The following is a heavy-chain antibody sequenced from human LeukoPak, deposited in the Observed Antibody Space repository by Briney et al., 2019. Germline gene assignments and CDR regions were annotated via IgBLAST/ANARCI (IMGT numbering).Heavy chain of an antibody. CDR1: GFTFDDYA. V-gene: IGHV3-9*01. J-gene: IGHJ4*02. D-gene: IGHD3-9*01. CDR2: FGWISGSI. CDR3: AKASLVLRYFDWLLPPDY. Sequence: PGRSLRLSCAASGFTFDDYAMHWVRQAPGKGLGWVSGFGWISGSIGYADSVKGRFTISRDNAKNSLYLQMNSLRAEDTALYYCAKASLVLRYFDWLLPPDYWGQGTLVTVSS.